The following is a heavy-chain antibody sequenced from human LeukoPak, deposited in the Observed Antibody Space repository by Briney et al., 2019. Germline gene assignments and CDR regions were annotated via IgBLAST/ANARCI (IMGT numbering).Heavy chain of an antibody. J-gene: IGHJ4*02. V-gene: IGHV3-23*01. CDR3: ARGWAGYNYNPYFDY. CDR1: GFSFSSYG. CDR2: ISGSGGST. Sequence: GGSLRLSCAASGFSFSSYGMSWVRQAPGKGLEWVSGISGSGGSTYYADSVKGRFTISRDNSKNTLYLQMNSLRAEDTAVYYCARGWAGYNYNPYFDYWGQGTLVTVSS. D-gene: IGHD5-24*01.